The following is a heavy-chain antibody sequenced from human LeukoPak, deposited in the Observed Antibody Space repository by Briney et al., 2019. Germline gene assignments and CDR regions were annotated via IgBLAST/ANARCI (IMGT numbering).Heavy chain of an antibody. J-gene: IGHJ4*02. CDR1: GFTFSSYE. Sequence: GGSLRLSCAASGFTFSSYEMNWVRQAPGKGLEWVSYISSSGSTIYYADSVKGRFTISRDNAKNSLYLQMNSLRAEDTAVYYCARDYYDSSGYMLYFDYWGQGTLVTVSS. CDR3: ARDYYDSSGYMLYFDY. CDR2: ISSSGSTI. D-gene: IGHD3-22*01. V-gene: IGHV3-48*03.